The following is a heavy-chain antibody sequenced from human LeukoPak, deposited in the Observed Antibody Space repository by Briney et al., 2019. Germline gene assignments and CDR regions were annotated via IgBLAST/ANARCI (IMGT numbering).Heavy chain of an antibody. Sequence: GGSLRLSCAASGFTFSSYSMNWVRQAPGKGLEWVSSISSSSSYIYYADSVKGRFTISRDNAKNSLYLQMNSLRAEDAALYYCARSMSYYDSSGFFDYWGQGTLVTVSS. CDR3: ARSMSYYDSSGFFDY. D-gene: IGHD3-22*01. CDR2: ISSSSSYI. CDR1: GFTFSSYS. J-gene: IGHJ4*02. V-gene: IGHV3-21*04.